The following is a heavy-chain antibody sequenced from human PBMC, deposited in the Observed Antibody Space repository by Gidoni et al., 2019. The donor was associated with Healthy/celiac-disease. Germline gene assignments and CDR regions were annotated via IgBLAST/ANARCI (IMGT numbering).Heavy chain of an antibody. CDR1: GFTFSCYS. CDR2: ISSSSSYI. D-gene: IGHD6-6*01. J-gene: IGHJ4*02. Sequence: EVQLVESGGGLVKPGGSLRLSCAASGFTFSCYSMNWVRQAPGKGLEWVSSISSSSSYIYYADSVKGRFTISRDNAKNSLYLQMNSLRAEDTAVYYCARGIAARPDFFDYWGQGTLVTVSS. V-gene: IGHV3-21*01. CDR3: ARGIAARPDFFDY.